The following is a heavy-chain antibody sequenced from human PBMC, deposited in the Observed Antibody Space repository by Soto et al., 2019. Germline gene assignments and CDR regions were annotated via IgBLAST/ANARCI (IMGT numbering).Heavy chain of an antibody. J-gene: IGHJ6*02. V-gene: IGHV4-30-4*01. CDR3: ARAPTRSGSYYLHYYYGMDV. CDR2: IYYSGST. CDR1: GGSISSGDYY. D-gene: IGHD3-10*01. Sequence: LSETLSLTCTVSGGSISSGDYYWSWIRQPPGKGLEWIGYIYYSGSTYYNPSLKSRVTISVDTSKNQFSLKLSSVTAADTAVYYCARAPTRSGSYYLHYYYGMDVWGQGTTVTVSS.